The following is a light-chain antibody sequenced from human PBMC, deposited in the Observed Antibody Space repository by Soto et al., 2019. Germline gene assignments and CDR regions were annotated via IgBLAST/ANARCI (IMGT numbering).Light chain of an antibody. CDR1: SGDVGNYIL. V-gene: IGLV2-23*02. CDR3: CAYAGGSVYVL. J-gene: IGLJ3*02. Sequence: QSALTQPASVSGSPGQSITISCTATSGDVGNYILVSWYQQHPGKAPHLMIYEVSKRPSGVSNRFSGSKSGNTASLTISGLQAEDEADYYCCAYAGGSVYVLFGGGTKLTVL. CDR2: EVS.